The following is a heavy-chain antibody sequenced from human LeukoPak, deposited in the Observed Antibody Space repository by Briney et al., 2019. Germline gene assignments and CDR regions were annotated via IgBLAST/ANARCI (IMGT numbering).Heavy chain of an antibody. D-gene: IGHD3-22*01. V-gene: IGHV3-48*04. CDR2: ISSSSSTI. CDR3: ATPLDYYDSSGYHQGGD. CDR1: GFTFSSYS. Sequence: GGSLRLSCAAPGFTFSSYSMNWVRQAPGKGLEWVSYISSSSSTIYYADSVKGRFTIFRDNAKNSLYLQMNSLRAEDTAVYYCATPLDYYDSSGYHQGGDWGQGTLVTVSS. J-gene: IGHJ4*02.